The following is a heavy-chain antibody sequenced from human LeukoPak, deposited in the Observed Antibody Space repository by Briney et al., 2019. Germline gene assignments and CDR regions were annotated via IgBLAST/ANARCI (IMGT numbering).Heavy chain of an antibody. D-gene: IGHD5-12*01. Sequence: GGSLRLSCAASGFTFRDYAMSWVRQAPGKGLEWVSNILNSGDTTKYVDSVKGRFTVSRDNSKNTLYLQMDNLRGDDTAVYYCTKDGLRGYDYDYWGQGTLVTVSS. CDR1: GFTFRDYA. V-gene: IGHV3-23*01. J-gene: IGHJ4*02. CDR3: TKDGLRGYDYDY. CDR2: ILNSGDTT.